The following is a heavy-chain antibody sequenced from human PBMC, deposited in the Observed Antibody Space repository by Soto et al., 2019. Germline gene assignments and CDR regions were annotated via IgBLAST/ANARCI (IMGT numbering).Heavy chain of an antibody. CDR3: ASAPPADYGDFSYYYYGMDV. J-gene: IGHJ6*02. V-gene: IGHV3-74*01. D-gene: IGHD4-17*01. Sequence: GGSLRLSCAASGFTFSSYWMHWVRQAPGKGLVWVSRINSDGSSTSYADSVKGRFTISRDNAKNTLYLQMNSLRAEDTAVYYCASAPPADYGDFSYYYYGMDVWGQGTTVTVSS. CDR1: GFTFSSYW. CDR2: INSDGSST.